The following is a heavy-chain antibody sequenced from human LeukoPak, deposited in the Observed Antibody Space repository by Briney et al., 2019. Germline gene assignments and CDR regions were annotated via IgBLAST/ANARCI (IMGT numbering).Heavy chain of an antibody. V-gene: IGHV1-69*05. D-gene: IGHD3-10*01. Sequence: SVKVSCKASGGTFTSYAISWVRQAPGQGLEWMGGIIPICGTAKCAQKLQGRVTITTDASTSPAYMELSSLRSEETAVYYCARGERKYYNSAGSYYPTWGQGTLDTVSS. CDR3: ARGERKYYNSAGSYYPT. CDR2: IIPICGTA. CDR1: GGTFTSYA. J-gene: IGHJ5*02.